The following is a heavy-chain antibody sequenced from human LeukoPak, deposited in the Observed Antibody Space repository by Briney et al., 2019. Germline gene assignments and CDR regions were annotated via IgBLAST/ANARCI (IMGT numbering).Heavy chain of an antibody. D-gene: IGHD2-2*01. V-gene: IGHV3-30*18. J-gene: IGHJ6*02. CDR1: GFTFSTYG. CDR2: TSYDGSNK. Sequence: GGSLRLSCAASGFTFSTYGMHWVRQAPGKGLEWVAVTSYDGSNKYYADSVKGRFTVSRDNSKNTLYLQMNSLRVEDTAVFYCAKDARGSTSCYACGGMDVWGQGTTVTVSS. CDR3: AKDARGSTSCYACGGMDV.